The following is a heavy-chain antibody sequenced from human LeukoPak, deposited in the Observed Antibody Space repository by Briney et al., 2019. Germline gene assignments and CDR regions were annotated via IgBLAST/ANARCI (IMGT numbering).Heavy chain of an antibody. CDR1: GGSISSSGYY. CDR2: ISYSGNT. Sequence: PSETLSLTCIVSGGSISSSGYYWTWIRQHPGKGLEWIGYISYSGNTHYNPSLKSRVTISEDTSKNQFSLKLSSVTAADMAVYYCARESDSNPSYGMDVWGQGTTVTVSS. J-gene: IGHJ6*02. CDR3: ARESDSNPSYGMDV. D-gene: IGHD4-11*01. V-gene: IGHV4-31*03.